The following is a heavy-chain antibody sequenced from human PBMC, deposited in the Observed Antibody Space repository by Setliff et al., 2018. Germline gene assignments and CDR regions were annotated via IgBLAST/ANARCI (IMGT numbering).Heavy chain of an antibody. Sequence: GESLKISCAASGFSFRSSGMHWVRQSPGKGLEWVAAIWFDGTNENYADSVKGRFSISRDNSNNILYLQMHSLRPDDTAVYYCAKKKPATLGGYFDFFGPGTLVTVSS. J-gene: IGHJ4*02. CDR2: IWFDGTNE. CDR3: AKKKPATLGGYFDF. CDR1: GFSFRSSG. V-gene: IGHV3-33*03.